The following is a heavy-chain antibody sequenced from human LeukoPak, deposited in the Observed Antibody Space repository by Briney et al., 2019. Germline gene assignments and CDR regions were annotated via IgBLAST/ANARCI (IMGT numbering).Heavy chain of an antibody. CDR1: GFTFSSYS. D-gene: IGHD3-10*01. V-gene: IGHV3-21*04. J-gene: IGHJ4*02. Sequence: GGSLRLSCAASGFTFSSYSMNWVRQAPGKGLEWVSSISSSSSYIYYADSVKGRFTISRDNSKNTLYLQMNSLRAEDTAVYYCAKDPSRVTMVRGVIGVDYWGQGTLVTVSS. CDR2: ISSSSSYI. CDR3: AKDPSRVTMVRGVIGVDY.